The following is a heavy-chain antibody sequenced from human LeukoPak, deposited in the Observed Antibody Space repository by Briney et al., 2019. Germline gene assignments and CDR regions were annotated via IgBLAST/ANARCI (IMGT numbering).Heavy chain of an antibody. Sequence: PSETLSLTCTVPGGSISSYYWGWIRQPPGKGLEWIGSINYSGSTYSNPSLKSRVTISVDTSKNQFSLKLSSVTAADTAVYYCASGIKVMSGSYSLVNTLEWGQGTLVTVSS. D-gene: IGHD1-26*01. J-gene: IGHJ4*02. CDR1: GGSISSYY. CDR3: ASGIKVMSGSYSLVNTLE. CDR2: INYSGST. V-gene: IGHV4-39*01.